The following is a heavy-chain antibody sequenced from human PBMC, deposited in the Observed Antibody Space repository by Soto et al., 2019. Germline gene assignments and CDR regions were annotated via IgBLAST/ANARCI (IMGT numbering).Heavy chain of an antibody. J-gene: IGHJ4*02. D-gene: IGHD5-18*01. CDR3: ARAREPEYSSAIFFDI. CDR1: GFTFTSSA. V-gene: IGHV1-58*01. Sequence: GASVKVSCKASGFTFTSSAVQWVRQARGQRLEWIGWIVVGSGNTSYAQKFQERVTITRDMSTSTAYMELSSLRSEDTAVYYCARAREPEYSSAIFFDIWGQGALVTVSS. CDR2: IVVGSGNT.